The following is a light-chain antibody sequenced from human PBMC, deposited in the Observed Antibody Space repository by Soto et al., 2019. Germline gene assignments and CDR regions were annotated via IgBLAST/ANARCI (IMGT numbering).Light chain of an antibody. J-gene: IGKJ1*01. CDR2: KAS. CDR3: QHYNSYSEA. V-gene: IGKV1-5*03. Sequence: DIQMTQSPSTLSAYVGDRVTITCRASQSVSRWLAWYKQKPGEAPKLLIYKASNLESGVSSRFSGSGSGTEFTLTISSLQPDDFATYYCQHYNSYSEAFGQGTKVDIK. CDR1: QSVSRW.